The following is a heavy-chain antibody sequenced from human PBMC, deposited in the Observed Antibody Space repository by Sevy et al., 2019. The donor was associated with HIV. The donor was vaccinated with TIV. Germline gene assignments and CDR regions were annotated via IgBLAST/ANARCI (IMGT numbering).Heavy chain of an antibody. D-gene: IGHD2-21*01. CDR2: IKQGGNEQ. CDR3: AREGVIYDDDGRDFEDAFDI. Sequence: GGSLRLSCAASAFSLSNYYMTWVRQAPGKGLEWVANIKQGGNEQFYLESVKGRFTISRDDSKNSVYLQMTSLRAEDTSVYYCAREGVIYDDDGRDFEDAFDIWGHGTMVTVSS. J-gene: IGHJ3*02. V-gene: IGHV3-7*01. CDR1: AFSLSNYY.